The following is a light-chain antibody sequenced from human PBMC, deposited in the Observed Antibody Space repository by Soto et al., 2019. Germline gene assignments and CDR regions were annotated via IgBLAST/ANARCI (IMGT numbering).Light chain of an antibody. CDR2: DAS. CDR1: QSVSSY. CDR3: QQRSNLWT. Sequence: EIVLTHSPATLSLSPGERATLSCSSSQSVSSYLAWYQQKPGQAPRLLIYDASNRATGIPARFSGSGSGTDFTLTISRLEPEDFAVYYCQQRSNLWTFGQGTKVDIK. J-gene: IGKJ1*01. V-gene: IGKV3-11*01.